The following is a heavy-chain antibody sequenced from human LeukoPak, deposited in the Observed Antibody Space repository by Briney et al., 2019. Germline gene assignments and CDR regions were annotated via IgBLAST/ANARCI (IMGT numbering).Heavy chain of an antibody. V-gene: IGHV3-7*05. CDR3: ARDLFNTADY. CDR2: AKQDGSEK. D-gene: IGHD2/OR15-2a*01. Sequence: GGSLRLSCAASGFIFSRYWMTWVRQAPGKGLEWVANAKQDGSEKYYVDSVKGRFTISRDNAKNSLYLQMNSLRAEDTAVYYCARDLFNTADYWGQGTLVTVSS. CDR1: GFIFSRYW. J-gene: IGHJ4*02.